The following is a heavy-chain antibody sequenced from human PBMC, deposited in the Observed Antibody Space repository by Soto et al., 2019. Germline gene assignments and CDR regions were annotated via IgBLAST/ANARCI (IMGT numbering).Heavy chain of an antibody. D-gene: IGHD1-26*01. Sequence: GGSLRLSCAASGFTFSSYAMHWVRQAPGKGLEWVAVISYDGSNKYYADSVKGRFTISRDNSKNTLYLQMNSLRAEDTAVYYCARDHKGGATTVEYYYYGMDVWGQGTTVTVSS. CDR2: ISYDGSNK. CDR3: ARDHKGGATTVEYYYYGMDV. CDR1: GFTFSSYA. V-gene: IGHV3-30-3*01. J-gene: IGHJ6*02.